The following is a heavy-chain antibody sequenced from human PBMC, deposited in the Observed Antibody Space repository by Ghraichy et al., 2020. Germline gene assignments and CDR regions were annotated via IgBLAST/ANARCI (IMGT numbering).Heavy chain of an antibody. CDR2: IYSAGYA. Sequence: SCAASGFTVSSKYMSWVRQAPGKGLEWVSVIYSAGYAYYADSVKGRFTLSRDNSKNTLYLQMNSLRAEDTAVYYCARGPLGYFDLWGRGTLLTVSS. CDR1: GFTVSSKY. J-gene: IGHJ2*01. CDR3: ARGPLGYFDL. V-gene: IGHV3-53*01.